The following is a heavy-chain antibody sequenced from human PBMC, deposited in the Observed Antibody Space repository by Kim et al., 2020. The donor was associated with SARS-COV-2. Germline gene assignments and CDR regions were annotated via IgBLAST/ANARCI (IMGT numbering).Heavy chain of an antibody. CDR3: ARGYYGDYAGGAFDI. J-gene: IGHJ3*02. CDR2: IYYSGST. V-gene: IGHV4-31*03. Sequence: SETLSLTCTVSGGSISSGGYYWSWIRQHPGKGLEWIGYIYYSGSTYYNPSLKSRVTISVDTSKNQFSLKLSSVTAADTAVYYCARGYYGDYAGGAFDIWGQGTMVTVSS. D-gene: IGHD4-17*01. CDR1: GGSISSGGYY.